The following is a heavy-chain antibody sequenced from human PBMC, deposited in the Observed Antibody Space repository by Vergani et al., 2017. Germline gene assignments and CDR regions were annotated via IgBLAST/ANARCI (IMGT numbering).Heavy chain of an antibody. CDR3: ARLVAGLHYGMDV. CDR2: IYYSGST. CDR1: GGSISSYY. V-gene: IGHV4-59*08. J-gene: IGHJ6*02. Sequence: QVQLQESGPGLVKPSETLSLTCTVSGGSISSYYWSWIRQPPGKGLEWIGYIYYSGSTNYNPSLKSRVTISVDTSKNLFSLKLSSVTAADTAVYYCARLVAGLHYGMDVWGQGTTVTVSS. D-gene: IGHD5-12*01.